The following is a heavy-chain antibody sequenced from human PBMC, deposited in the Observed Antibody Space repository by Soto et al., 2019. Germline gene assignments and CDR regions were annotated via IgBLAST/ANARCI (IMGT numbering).Heavy chain of an antibody. Sequence: QVQLQESGPGLVKPSETLSLTCTVSGGSVSSGSYSWSWMRQPPGKGLEWIGYIYHSGTTNYNPSLKSRVTISVDTSKNQFSLKLSSVTAADTAVYYSARGGGSYYMAYWGQGTLVTVSS. CDR1: GGSVSSGSYS. J-gene: IGHJ4*02. D-gene: IGHD1-26*01. CDR3: ARGGGSYYMAY. CDR2: IYHSGTT. V-gene: IGHV4-61*01.